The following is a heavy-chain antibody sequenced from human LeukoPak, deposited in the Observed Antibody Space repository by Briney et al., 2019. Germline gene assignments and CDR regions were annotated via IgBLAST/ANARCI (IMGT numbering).Heavy chain of an antibody. V-gene: IGHV1-18*04. J-gene: IGHJ4*02. CDR3: ARKLVFDY. CDR1: GYRFTKYG. CDR2: INPADGNT. Sequence: ASVRVSCKTSGYRFTKYGISWVRQAPGQGLEWMGWINPADGNTTSARKFHGRLIMTTDTSTNTAHMEMRGLRSDDTAVYYCARKLVFDYWGQGTLVSASS.